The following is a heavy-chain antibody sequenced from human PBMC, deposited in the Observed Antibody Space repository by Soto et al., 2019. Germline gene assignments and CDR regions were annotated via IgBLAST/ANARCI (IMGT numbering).Heavy chain of an antibody. CDR3: ARGQEGVVATH. D-gene: IGHD5-12*01. Sequence: QVQLQQWGAGLLKPSETLSLNCAVNGGSLSGYYWSWIRQPPGKGLEWIGEIKDGGRTNYSPSLKSRATISSDTPNNQSALRLYSVTAADTGVYYCARGQEGVVATHWDQGTLVTVSS. CDR2: IKDGGRT. V-gene: IGHV4-34*01. J-gene: IGHJ4*02. CDR1: GGSLSGYY.